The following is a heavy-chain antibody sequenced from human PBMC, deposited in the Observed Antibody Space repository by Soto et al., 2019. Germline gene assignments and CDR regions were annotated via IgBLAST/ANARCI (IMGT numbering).Heavy chain of an antibody. CDR3: TTRTAAAGRCYYYYGMDV. J-gene: IGHJ6*02. CDR1: GFTFSSYT. V-gene: IGHV3-21*01. Sequence: PGGSLRLSCAASGFTFSSYTMNWVRQAPGKGLEWVSSISSNSSYIYYADSVKGRFTISRDNSKNTLYLQMNSLRAEDTAVYYQTTRTAAAGRCYYYYGMDVWGQGTTVTVSS. D-gene: IGHD6-13*01. CDR2: ISSNSSYI.